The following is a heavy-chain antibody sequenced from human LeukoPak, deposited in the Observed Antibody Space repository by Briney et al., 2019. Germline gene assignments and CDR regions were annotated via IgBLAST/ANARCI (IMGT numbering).Heavy chain of an antibody. CDR3: ARGRGVVARELGH. V-gene: IGHV4-34*01. Sequence: PSETLSLTCAVYGGSFSGYYWSWIRQPPGKGLEWIGEINHSGSTNYNPSLKSRVTISVDTSKNQFSLKLSSVTAADTAVYYCARGRGVVARELGHWGQGTLVTVSS. CDR2: INHSGST. J-gene: IGHJ4*02. D-gene: IGHD2-15*01. CDR1: GGSFSGYY.